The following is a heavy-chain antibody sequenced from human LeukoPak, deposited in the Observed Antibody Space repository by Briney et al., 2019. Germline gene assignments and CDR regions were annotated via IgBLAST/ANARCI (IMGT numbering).Heavy chain of an antibody. CDR2: ITSDGSST. D-gene: IGHD6-19*01. J-gene: IGHJ4*02. CDR3: ARLVGYGSGWYYEY. CDR1: GFTFSTYA. Sequence: PGGSLRLSCAASGFTFSTYAVHWVRQAPGKGLEYISAITSDGSSTYYANSVRGRFTISRDNSENTLYLQMGSLRAEDMAVYYCARLVGYGSGWYYEYWGQGSLVTVSS. V-gene: IGHV3-64*01.